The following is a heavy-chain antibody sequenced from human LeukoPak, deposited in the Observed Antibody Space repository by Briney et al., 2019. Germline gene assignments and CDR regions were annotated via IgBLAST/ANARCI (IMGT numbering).Heavy chain of an antibody. J-gene: IGHJ4*02. CDR1: GFSFTNYW. D-gene: IGHD6-6*01. V-gene: IGHV5-51*01. CDR3: ARRSDGDY. CDR2: IYPDDSDT. Sequence: GESLKISCKGSGFSFTNYWIGWVRQMPGKGLEWMGIIYPDDSDTRYSPSFQGHVTFSADKSISTAYLQWSSLKASDSAMYCCARRSDGDYWGQGTLVTVSS.